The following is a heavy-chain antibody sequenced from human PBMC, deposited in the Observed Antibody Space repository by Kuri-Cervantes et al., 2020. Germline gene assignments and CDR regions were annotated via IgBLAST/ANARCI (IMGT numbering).Heavy chain of an antibody. J-gene: IGHJ5*02. CDR1: GGSISSGSYY. V-gene: IGHV4-61*02. Sequence: SETLSLTCTVSGGSISSGSYYWSWIRQPAGKGLEWIGRIYTSGSTNCNPSLKSRVTISVDTSKNQFSLKLSSVTAADTAVYYCARSNLGGWFDPWGQGTLVTVSS. CDR3: ARSNLGGWFDP. CDR2: IYTSGST. D-gene: IGHD3-16*01.